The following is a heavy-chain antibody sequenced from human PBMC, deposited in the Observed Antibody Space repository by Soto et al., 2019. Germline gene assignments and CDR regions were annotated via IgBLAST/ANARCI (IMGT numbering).Heavy chain of an antibody. V-gene: IGHV3-21*01. CDR1: GFNFSRYT. J-gene: IGHJ4*02. CDR3: ARVYGCTTTTCHYYFDY. Sequence: AGGSLRLSCVVSGFNFSRYTMHWVRQAPGKGLEWVSSINSGSLYIYYADSVKGRFTVSRDNAKNSVYLQVDSLRAEDTAVYYCARVYGCTTTTCHYYFDYWGRGTLVTVSS. CDR2: INSGSLYI. D-gene: IGHD2-8*01.